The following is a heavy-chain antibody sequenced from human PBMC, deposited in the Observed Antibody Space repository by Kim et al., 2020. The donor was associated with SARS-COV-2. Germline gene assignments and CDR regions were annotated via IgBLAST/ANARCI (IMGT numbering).Heavy chain of an antibody. Sequence: GGSLRLSCAASGFTFTTYSMNWVRQAPEKGLEWISYISSSSGTIYYADSVKGRFTISRDNAKNSLYLQMNNLRDEDTAVYYCATSQLSPIDYWGQGTLVIVSS. V-gene: IGHV3-48*02. CDR2: ISSSSGTI. CDR3: ATSQLSPIDY. J-gene: IGHJ4*02. CDR1: GFTFTTYS.